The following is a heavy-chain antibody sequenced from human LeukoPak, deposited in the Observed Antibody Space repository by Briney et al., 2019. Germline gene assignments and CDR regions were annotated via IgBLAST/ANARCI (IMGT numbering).Heavy chain of an antibody. V-gene: IGHV3-33*01. D-gene: IGHD3/OR15-3a*01. Sequence: GGSLRLSCAASGFTFSTYGMHWLRQAPGKGLEWVAVISNDASNKYYADSVKGRFTISRDNSEDTLYLQMNSLRVDDTAVYYCARAVGPFDYWGQGTLVTV. J-gene: IGHJ4*02. CDR1: GFTFSTYG. CDR3: ARAVGPFDY. CDR2: ISNDASNK.